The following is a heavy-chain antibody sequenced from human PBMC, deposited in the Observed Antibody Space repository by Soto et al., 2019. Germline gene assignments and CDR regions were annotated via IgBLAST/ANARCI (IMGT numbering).Heavy chain of an antibody. CDR2: ISSSTTI. V-gene: IGHV3-48*01. J-gene: IGHJ5*01. CDR1: GFTLSSYD. CDR3: ARRFDS. Sequence: EVQLVESGGGLVQPGGSLRLSCAASGFTLSSYDMNWVRQAPGKGMEWISYISSSTTIYYADSVKGRFTISRDSAKNSRYLQRNRLRAEVTAVYYCARRFDSWVQGTLVTVSS.